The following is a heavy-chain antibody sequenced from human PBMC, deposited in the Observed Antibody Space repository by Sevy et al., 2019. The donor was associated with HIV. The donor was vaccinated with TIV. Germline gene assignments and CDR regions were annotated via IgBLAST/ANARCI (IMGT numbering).Heavy chain of an antibody. CDR1: GYSFTTYW. CDR2: IYPGDSDT. V-gene: IGHV5-51*01. CDR3: ARLSNSEEGAFDI. D-gene: IGHD4-4*01. Sequence: GGSLRLSCKASGYSFTTYWIGWVRQMPGKGLEWMGNIYPGDSDTIYSPSFQCQVTISADKSITTAYLQWSSLKASDTAMHYCARLSNSEEGAFDIWGRGTIVTVSS. J-gene: IGHJ3*02.